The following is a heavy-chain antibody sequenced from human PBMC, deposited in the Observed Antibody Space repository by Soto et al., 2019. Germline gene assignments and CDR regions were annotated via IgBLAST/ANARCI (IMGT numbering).Heavy chain of an antibody. CDR2: FDPEDGET. CDR3: ATELIHCSSTICRGVP. D-gene: IGHD2-2*01. V-gene: IGHV1-24*01. CDR1: GYTLTELS. J-gene: IGHJ5*02. Sequence: ASVKVSCKVSGYTLTELSMYWVRQAPGKGLEWMGGFDPEDGETIYAQKFQGRVTMTEDTSTDTAYMELSSLRSEDTAVYYCATELIHCSSTICRGVPWGQGTLVTVSS.